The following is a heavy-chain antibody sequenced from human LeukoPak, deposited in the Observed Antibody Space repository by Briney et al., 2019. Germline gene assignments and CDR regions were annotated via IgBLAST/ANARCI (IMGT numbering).Heavy chain of an antibody. J-gene: IGHJ3*02. V-gene: IGHV3-48*03. Sequence: GGSLRLSCAASGFTFSSYEMNWVRQAPGKGLEWVSYISSSGSTIYYADSVKGRFTISRDNAKNSLYLQMNSLRAEDTAVYYCARPGYCSGDTCYVAFDIWGQGTVVTVSS. CDR3: ARPGYCSGDTCYVAFDI. CDR1: GFTFSSYE. D-gene: IGHD2-15*01. CDR2: ISSSGSTI.